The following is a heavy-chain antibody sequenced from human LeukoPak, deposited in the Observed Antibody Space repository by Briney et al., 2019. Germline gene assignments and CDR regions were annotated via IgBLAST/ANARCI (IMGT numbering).Heavy chain of an antibody. CDR2: INPKSGGT. CDR3: ARSQTTVVTPVYYYYMDV. Sequence: ASVKVSCKASGYTFNCYYMHWVRQAPGQGLEWMGWINPKSGGTKYAQKFQGRVTMTRDASTSTVYMELSSLRSEDTAVYYCARSQTTVVTPVYYYYMDVWGKGRTVTVSS. V-gene: IGHV1-2*02. CDR1: GYTFNCYY. D-gene: IGHD4-23*01. J-gene: IGHJ6*03.